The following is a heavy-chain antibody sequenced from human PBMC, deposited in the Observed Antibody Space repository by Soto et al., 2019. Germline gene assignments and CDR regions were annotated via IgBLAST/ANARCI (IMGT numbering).Heavy chain of an antibody. J-gene: IGHJ4*02. CDR2: IYSGGST. Sequence: GGSLRLSCAASGFTVSSNYMSWVRQAPGKGLEWVSVIYSGGSTYYADSVKGRFTISRDNSKNTLYLQMNSLRAEDTAVYYCAKDRQWLDAYYFDYWGQGTLVTVSS. CDR3: AKDRQWLDAYYFDY. D-gene: IGHD6-19*01. V-gene: IGHV3-53*01. CDR1: GFTVSSNY.